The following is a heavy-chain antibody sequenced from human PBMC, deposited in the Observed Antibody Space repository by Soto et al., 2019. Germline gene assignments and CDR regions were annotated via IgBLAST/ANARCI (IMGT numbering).Heavy chain of an antibody. D-gene: IGHD3-9*01. Sequence: PGGSLRLSCAASGFTFSSYWMHWIRQPPGKGLEWIGYIYYSGSTNYNPSLKSRVTISVDTSKNQFSLKLSSVTAADTAVYYCASGDRHFDGYFDYWGQGTLVTVS. J-gene: IGHJ4*02. V-gene: IGHV4-59*08. CDR1: GFTFSSYW. CDR2: IYYSGST. CDR3: ASGDRHFDGYFDY.